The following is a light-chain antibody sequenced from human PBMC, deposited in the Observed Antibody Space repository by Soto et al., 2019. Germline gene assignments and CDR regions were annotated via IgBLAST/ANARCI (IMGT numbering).Light chain of an antibody. CDR2: WAS. V-gene: IGKV4-1*01. CDR1: QSVLYSSNNKNY. J-gene: IGKJ1*01. Sequence: DIVMTQSPDSLAVSLGERATINGKSSQSVLYSSNNKNYLAWYQQKPGQPPKLLIYWASTRESGVPDRFSGSGSGTDLTLTISSLQAEDVAVYYCPQYYSTPGPFGQGTKV. CDR3: PQYYSTPGP.